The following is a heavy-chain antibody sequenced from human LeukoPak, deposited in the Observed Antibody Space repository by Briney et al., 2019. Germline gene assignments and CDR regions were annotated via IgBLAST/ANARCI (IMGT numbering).Heavy chain of an antibody. V-gene: IGHV1-18*01. CDR3: ARDFRAGPPVVTPGFDY. J-gene: IGHJ4*02. Sequence: ASVKVSCKASGYTFTSYGISWVRQAPGQGLEWMGWISAYNGNTNYAQKLQGRVTMTTDTSTSTAYMELRSLRSDDTAVYYCARDFRAGPPVVTPGFDYWGQGTLVTVSS. D-gene: IGHD4-23*01. CDR1: GYTFTSYG. CDR2: ISAYNGNT.